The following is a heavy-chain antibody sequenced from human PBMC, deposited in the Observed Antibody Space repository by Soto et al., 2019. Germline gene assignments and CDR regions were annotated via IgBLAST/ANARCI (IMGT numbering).Heavy chain of an antibody. CDR1: GFTFRSYA. Sequence: EVQLLESGGGLVQPGGSLRLSCAASGFTFRSYAMNWVRQAPGKGLEWVSAISGSGGSTYYADSVKGRFTISRDDSKRTLYMQMISLRAADAAFCDSARDSEADYGGYDSDS. V-gene: IGHV3-23*01. J-gene: IGHJ5*01. D-gene: IGHD4-17*01. CDR3: ARDSEADYGGYDSDS. CDR2: ISGSGGST.